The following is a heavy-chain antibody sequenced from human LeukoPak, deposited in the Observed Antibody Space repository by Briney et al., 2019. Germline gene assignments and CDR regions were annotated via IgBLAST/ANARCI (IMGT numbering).Heavy chain of an antibody. CDR3: ARGPWDSSGYFHDAFDI. CDR1: GFTVSSNY. V-gene: IGHV3-66*01. Sequence: GGSLRLSCAASGFTVSSNYTSWVRQAPGKGLEWVSVIYSGGSTYYADSVKGRFTISRDNSKNTLYLQMNSLRAEDTAVYYCARGPWDSSGYFHDAFDIWGQGTMVTVSS. CDR2: IYSGGST. J-gene: IGHJ3*02. D-gene: IGHD3-22*01.